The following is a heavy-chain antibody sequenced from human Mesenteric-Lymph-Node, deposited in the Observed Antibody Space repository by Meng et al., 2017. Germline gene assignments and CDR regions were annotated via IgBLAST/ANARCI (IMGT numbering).Heavy chain of an antibody. V-gene: IGHV4-61*01. Sequence: GSLRLSCTVSGGSVSSGSYYWSWIRQPPGKGLEWIGYIYYSGSTNYNPSLKSRVTISVDTSKNQFSLKLSSVTAADTAVYYCARGSLLYYYDSSGYQTPDAFDIWGQGTMVTVSS. CDR1: GGSVSSGSYY. D-gene: IGHD3-22*01. CDR3: ARGSLLYYYDSSGYQTPDAFDI. CDR2: IYYSGST. J-gene: IGHJ3*02.